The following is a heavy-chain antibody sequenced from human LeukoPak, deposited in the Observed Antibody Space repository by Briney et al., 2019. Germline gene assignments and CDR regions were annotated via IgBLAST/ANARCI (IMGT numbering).Heavy chain of an antibody. V-gene: IGHV4-31*03. J-gene: IGHJ5*02. D-gene: IGHD4-23*01. CDR3: ARDVGPVTPEWFDP. CDR1: GGSISSGGYY. CDR2: IYYSGGT. Sequence: QPSQTLSLTCTVSGGSISSGGYYWSWIRQHPGKGLEWIGYIYYSGGTYYNPSLKGRVTISVDTSKNQFSLKLSSVTAADTAVYYCARDVGPVTPEWFDPWGQGTLVTVSS.